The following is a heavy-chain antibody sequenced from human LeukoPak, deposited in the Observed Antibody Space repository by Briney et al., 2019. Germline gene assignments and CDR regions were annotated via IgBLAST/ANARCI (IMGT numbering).Heavy chain of an antibody. D-gene: IGHD3-10*01. V-gene: IGHV3-21*04. CDR2: ISSGSTCI. J-gene: IGHJ4*02. CDR1: EFTFSTYS. Sequence: GGSLRLSCAASEFTFSTYSMNWVRQAPGEGLEWVSSISSGSTCIYYADSVKGRFTISRDNAKNRLYLQMNSLRAEDTAVYYCAKVGSRVLQAGFDYWGQGTPVTVSS. CDR3: AKVGSRVLQAGFDY.